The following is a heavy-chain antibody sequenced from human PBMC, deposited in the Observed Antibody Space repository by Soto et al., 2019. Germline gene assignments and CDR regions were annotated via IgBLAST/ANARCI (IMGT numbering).Heavy chain of an antibody. D-gene: IGHD2-2*01. CDR1: GFTFSSYA. J-gene: IGHJ5*02. V-gene: IGHV3-23*01. Sequence: VGSLRLSCAASGFTFSSYAMSWVRQAPGKGLEWVSAITGSGGSTYYADSVKGRFTISRDNSKNTLYLQMNSLRAEDTAVYYCAKPNLFCSSTSCYDLWGQGTLVTVSS. CDR2: ITGSGGST. CDR3: AKPNLFCSSTSCYDL.